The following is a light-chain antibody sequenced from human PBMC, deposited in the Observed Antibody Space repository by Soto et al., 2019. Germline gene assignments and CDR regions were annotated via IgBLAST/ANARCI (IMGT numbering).Light chain of an antibody. CDR1: QSIRYY. CDR2: DAS. J-gene: IGKJ2*01. V-gene: IGKV1-5*01. Sequence: DIQMTQSPSTLSASVGDRVTITCRASQSIRYYLAWYQQRPGKAPELLIYDASTLESGVSSRFSGSGSGTEFTLTISSLQPDDVATYYCQQYDTSYTFGQGTKLDIK. CDR3: QQYDTSYT.